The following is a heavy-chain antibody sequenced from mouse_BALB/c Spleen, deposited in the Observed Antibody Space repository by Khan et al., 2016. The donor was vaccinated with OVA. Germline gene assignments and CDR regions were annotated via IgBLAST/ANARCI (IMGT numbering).Heavy chain of an antibody. CDR3: ARLTLRLDY. Sequence: VQLVESGPELVRPGVSVKISCKGSGYTFTDYGMHWVRQSPAKSPEWIGVITTYSGDTNYNQKFKGKATMTVDKSSSTAYMELARLTSEDSAIYYCARLTLRLDYWGQGTSVTVSS. J-gene: IGHJ4*01. D-gene: IGHD1-1*01. CDR1: GYTFTDYG. V-gene: IGHV1S137*01. CDR2: ITTYSGDT.